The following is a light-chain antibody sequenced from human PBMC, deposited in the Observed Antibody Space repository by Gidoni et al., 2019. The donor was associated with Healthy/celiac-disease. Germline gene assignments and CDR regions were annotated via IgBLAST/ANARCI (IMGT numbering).Light chain of an antibody. CDR2: AAS. Sequence: DIQMTQSPSSLSASVGDRVTITCRASQSISSYLNWYQQKPGKAPKLLIYAASSLQSGVPSRFSGSGSGKDFTLTISSLQPEDFATYYWQQSYSTPLTFGPGTKVDIK. CDR3: QQSYSTPLT. CDR1: QSISSY. J-gene: IGKJ3*01. V-gene: IGKV1-39*01.